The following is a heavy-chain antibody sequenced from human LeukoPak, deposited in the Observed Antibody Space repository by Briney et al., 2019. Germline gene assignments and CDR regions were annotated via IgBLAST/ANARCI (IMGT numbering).Heavy chain of an antibody. Sequence: SETLSLTCTVSGGSISSYYWSWIRQPAGKGLEWIGRIYTSGSTNYNPSLKSRVTMSVDTSKNQFSLKLSSVTAADTAVYYCARERITMVRGVKDYYYMDVWGKGTTVTVSS. CDR3: ARERITMVRGVKDYYYMDV. D-gene: IGHD3-10*01. J-gene: IGHJ6*03. CDR1: GGSISSYY. V-gene: IGHV4-4*07. CDR2: IYTSGST.